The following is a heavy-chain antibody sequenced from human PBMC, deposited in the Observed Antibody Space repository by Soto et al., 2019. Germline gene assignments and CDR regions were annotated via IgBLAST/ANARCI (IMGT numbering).Heavy chain of an antibody. V-gene: IGHV3-7*01. D-gene: IGHD4-17*01. CDR1: GFPFWAYW. Sequence: PGGSLRLSCAATGFPFWAYWMSWVRQAPGKGLEWVSYIKGGSSEKHYADSVKGRFTISRDNAKNSLYLQMNSLRGEDTAVYYCARERPPPGDYAIDYWGQGTLVTVSS. CDR3: ARERPPPGDYAIDY. J-gene: IGHJ4*02. CDR2: IKGGSSEK.